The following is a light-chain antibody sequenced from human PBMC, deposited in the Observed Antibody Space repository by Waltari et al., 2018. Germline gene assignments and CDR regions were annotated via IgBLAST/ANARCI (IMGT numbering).Light chain of an antibody. V-gene: IGLV5-45*03. CDR3: MIWHSSAWV. J-gene: IGLJ3*02. CDR1: SGINVGTYR. Sequence: QAVLTQPSSLSASPGASASLTCTLRSGINVGTYRIYWYQQKPGSPLQYLLRYKSDSDKQKGSWAPSRFSGSTDVSAKAAILLISGHQSADEADYFCMIWHSSAWVYGGGTKLTVL. CDR2: YKSDSDK.